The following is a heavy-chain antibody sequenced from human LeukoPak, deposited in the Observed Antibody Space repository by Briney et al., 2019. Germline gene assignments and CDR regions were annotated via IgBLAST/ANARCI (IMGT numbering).Heavy chain of an antibody. J-gene: IGHJ5*02. CDR2: IGTAGDT. V-gene: IGHV3-13*01. CDR1: GFTFSSYD. D-gene: IGHD6-13*01. Sequence: GGSLRLSCAASGFTFSSYDMHWVRQATGEGLEWVSAIGTAGDTYYPGSVKGRFTISRENAKNSLYLQMNSLRAGDTAVYYCARGAGIAAAGTGDWFDPWGQGTLVTVSS. CDR3: ARGAGIAAAGTGDWFDP.